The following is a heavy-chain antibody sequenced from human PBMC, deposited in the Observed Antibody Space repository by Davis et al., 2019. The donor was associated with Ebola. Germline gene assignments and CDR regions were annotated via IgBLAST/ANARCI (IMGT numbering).Heavy chain of an antibody. Sequence: GGSLRLSCAASGFIFRSYSMNWVRQAPGKGLEWVSAISGSGGSTYYADSVKGRFTISRDNAKNTLYLQMNSLRAEDTAVYYCVKGIGEDWGQGTLVTVSS. J-gene: IGHJ4*02. CDR1: GFIFRSYS. CDR2: ISGSGGST. D-gene: IGHD2-21*01. V-gene: IGHV3-23*01. CDR3: VKGIGED.